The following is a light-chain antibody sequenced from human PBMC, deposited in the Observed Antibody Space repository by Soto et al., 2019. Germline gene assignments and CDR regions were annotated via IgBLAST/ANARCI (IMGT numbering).Light chain of an antibody. Sequence: QSVLTQPPSVSGAPGQRVTISSTGSSSNIGAGYDVHWYQQLPGTAPKLLIYGNSNRPSGVPDRFSGSKSGTSGSLAITGLKAEDEADYYCQSYDSSLSVVFGGGTKVTGL. CDR2: GNS. CDR1: SSNIGAGYD. V-gene: IGLV1-40*01. CDR3: QSYDSSLSVV. J-gene: IGLJ2*01.